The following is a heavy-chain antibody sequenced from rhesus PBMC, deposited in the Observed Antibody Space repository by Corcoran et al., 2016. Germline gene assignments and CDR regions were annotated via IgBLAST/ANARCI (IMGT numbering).Heavy chain of an antibody. V-gene: IGHV4S2*01. D-gene: IGHD4-29*01. J-gene: IGHJ6*01. CDR1: GASISSNY. Sequence: QVQLQESGPGLVKPSETLPLTCAVSGASISSNYWRWLRQAPGKGLAWIGLIYGSGGSTDYNPSLKSRVTISIDTSKNQFSLKLSSVTAADTAVYYCARCGSSYGGLDSWGQGVVVTVSS. CDR2: IYGSGGST. CDR3: ARCGSSYGGLDS.